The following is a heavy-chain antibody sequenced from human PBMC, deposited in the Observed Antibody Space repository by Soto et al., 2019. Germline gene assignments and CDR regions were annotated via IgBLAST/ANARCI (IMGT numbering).Heavy chain of an antibody. Sequence: SETLSLTCTVSGGSISSYYWSWIRQPPGKGLEWIGYIYYSGSTNYNPSLKSRVTISVDTSKNQFTLKLSSVTAADTAVYYCARVPWQWLGGYAFDIWGQGTMVTVSS. D-gene: IGHD6-19*01. CDR1: GGSISSYY. J-gene: IGHJ3*02. CDR2: IYYSGST. CDR3: ARVPWQWLGGYAFDI. V-gene: IGHV4-59*01.